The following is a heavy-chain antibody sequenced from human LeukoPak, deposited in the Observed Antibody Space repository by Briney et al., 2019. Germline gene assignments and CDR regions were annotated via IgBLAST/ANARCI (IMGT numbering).Heavy chain of an antibody. CDR2: ISGDGGST. D-gene: IGHD6-19*01. CDR1: GFTFDDYA. J-gene: IGHJ4*02. V-gene: IGHV3-43*02. Sequence: GGSLRLSCAASGFTFDDYAMHWVRQAPGKGLERVSLISGDGGSTYYADSVKGRFTISRDNSKNSLYLQMNSLRTEDTALYYCAKDIWAVAGYYFDYWGQGTLVTVSS. CDR3: AKDIWAVAGYYFDY.